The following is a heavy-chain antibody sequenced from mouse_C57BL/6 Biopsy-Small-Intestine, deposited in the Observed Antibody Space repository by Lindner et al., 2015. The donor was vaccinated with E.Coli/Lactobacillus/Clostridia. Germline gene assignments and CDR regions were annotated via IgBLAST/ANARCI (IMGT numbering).Heavy chain of an antibody. CDR3: ARLGGSSYFYFDY. D-gene: IGHD1-1*01. J-gene: IGHJ2*01. CDR1: GYSITSDY. V-gene: IGHV3-8*01. CDR2: ISYSGGT. Sequence: VQLQESGPGLAKPSQTLSLTCSVTGYSITSDYWNWIREFPGNKLEYMGYISYSGGTYYNPFLKSRISITRDTSKNQYYLQLNSVTPEDTATYYCARLGGSSYFYFDYWGQGTTLTVSS.